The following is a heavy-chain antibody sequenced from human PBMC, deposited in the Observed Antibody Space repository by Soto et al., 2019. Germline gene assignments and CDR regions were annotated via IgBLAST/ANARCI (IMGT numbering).Heavy chain of an antibody. J-gene: IGHJ6*02. CDR3: ASSANSLGYAYSVMDV. Sequence: ESLKISCKGSGYSFTSYWIGWVRQMPGKGLEWMGIIYISDSDTRYSPSFQGQVTISADKSTSTAYLQWSSLKASDTAMYYCASSANSLGYAYSVMDVWGQGPTVPVSS. V-gene: IGHV5-51*01. D-gene: IGHD5-18*01. CDR2: IYISDSDT. CDR1: GYSFTSYW.